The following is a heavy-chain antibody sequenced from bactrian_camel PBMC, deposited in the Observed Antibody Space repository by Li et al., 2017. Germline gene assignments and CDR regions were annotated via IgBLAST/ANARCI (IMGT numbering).Heavy chain of an antibody. CDR1: KYDFSGIC. V-gene: IGHV3S53*01. CDR3: AADLLCYGLGTGYKY. CDR2: IDSDGLT. Sequence: VQLVESGGGSVQAGGSLRLSCTVSKYDFSGICVGWLRQVPGKERNVVAVIDSDGLTTYAESVKGRFTISHDKTILYLQMNSLKPEDTAMYYCAADLLCYGLGTGYKYWGQGTQVTVS. J-gene: IGHJ4*01. D-gene: IGHD5*01.